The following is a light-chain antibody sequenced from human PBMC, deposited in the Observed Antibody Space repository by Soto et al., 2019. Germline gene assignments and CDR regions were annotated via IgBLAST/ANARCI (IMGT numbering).Light chain of an antibody. Sequence: DIQMTKSPSTLSASVGDRVVITCRASQNINKWLAWYQQKPGKAPKFLIHDASTLETGVPSRFSGSGSGTEFTLTISSLQPDDFATFYCQQYDTFPRTFGQGTKVDIK. CDR3: QQYDTFPRT. J-gene: IGKJ1*01. V-gene: IGKV1-5*01. CDR1: QNINKW. CDR2: DAS.